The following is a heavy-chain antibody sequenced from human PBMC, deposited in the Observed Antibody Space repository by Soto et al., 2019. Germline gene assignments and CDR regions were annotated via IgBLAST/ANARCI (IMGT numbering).Heavy chain of an antibody. CDR3: ARRRHDYEEDY. CDR2: IIPILGIA. CDR1: GGTFSSYT. Sequence: QVQLVQSGAEVKKPGSSVKVSCKASGGTFSSYTISWVRQAPGQGLEWMGRIIPILGIANYAQKFQGRVTSTADKSTSTAYMELSSLRSEDTAVYYCARRRHDYEEDYWGQGTLVTVSS. D-gene: IGHD4-17*01. J-gene: IGHJ4*02. V-gene: IGHV1-69*02.